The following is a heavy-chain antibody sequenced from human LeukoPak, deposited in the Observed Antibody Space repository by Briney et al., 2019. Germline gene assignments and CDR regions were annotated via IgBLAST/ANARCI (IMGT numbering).Heavy chain of an antibody. D-gene: IGHD6-19*01. CDR3: AKIAVAGFVIDY. CDR2: IYSGGTT. J-gene: IGHJ4*02. V-gene: IGHV3-53*01. CDR1: GFTVSNNY. Sequence: GGSLRLSCAASGFTVSNNYMTWVRQAPGKGLEWVSVIYSGGTTYYADSVKGRFTISRDNSKNTLYLQMNSLRADDTAVYYCAKIAVAGFVIDYWGQGTLVTVSS.